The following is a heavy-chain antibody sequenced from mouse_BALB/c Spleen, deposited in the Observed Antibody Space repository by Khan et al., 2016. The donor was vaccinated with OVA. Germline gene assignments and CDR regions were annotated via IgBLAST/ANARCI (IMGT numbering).Heavy chain of an antibody. J-gene: IGHJ3*01. V-gene: IGHV5-6*01. Sequence: EVELVESGGDLVKPGGSLKLSCAASGFTFSSSGMSWVRQTPDKRLEWVATISSGGDYTYYPDSVKGRFTISRDNAKNTLYLQMSSLTAEDTARYYCASHLTGSVAYGGQGTLVTVSA. CDR1: GFTFSSSG. D-gene: IGHD4-1*01. CDR2: ISSGGDYT. CDR3: ASHLTGSVAY.